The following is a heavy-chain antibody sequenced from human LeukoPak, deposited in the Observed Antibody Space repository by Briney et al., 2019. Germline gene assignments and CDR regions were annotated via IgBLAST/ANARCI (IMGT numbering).Heavy chain of an antibody. D-gene: IGHD6-13*01. CDR2: IKQDGSEK. J-gene: IGHJ4*02. CDR3: ARCDSRGSWYVDSYFDY. V-gene: IGHV3-7*01. Sequence: PGGSLGLSCAASGFTFSSYWMSWVRQAPGKGLEWVANIKQDGSEKYYVDSVKGRFTISRDNAKNSLYLQMNSLRAEDTAVYYCARCDSRGSWYVDSYFDYWGQGTLVTVSS. CDR1: GFTFSSYW.